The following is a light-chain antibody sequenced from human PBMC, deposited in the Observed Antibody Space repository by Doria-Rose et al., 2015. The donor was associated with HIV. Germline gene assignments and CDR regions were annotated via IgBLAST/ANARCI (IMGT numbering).Light chain of an antibody. CDR3: ATWDDSLSALV. J-gene: IGLJ2*01. V-gene: IGLV1-47*01. Sequence: GQRVTISCSGSSSNIGSNYVYWYQQLPGTAPKVLIYRNNQRPSGVPDRFFGSKSDTSASLAISGLQPEDEADYHCATWDDSLSALVFGGGTKLSVL. CDR1: SSNIGSNY. CDR2: RNN.